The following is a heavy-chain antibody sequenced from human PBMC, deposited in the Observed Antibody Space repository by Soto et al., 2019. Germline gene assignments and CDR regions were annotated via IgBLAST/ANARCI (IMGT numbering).Heavy chain of an antibody. CDR3: ARDQAAGTNSFDY. CDR1: GSTFSSYW. V-gene: IGHV3-7*05. D-gene: IGHD6-13*01. CDR2: IKQDGSEK. J-gene: IGHJ4*02. Sequence: SLRLSCAASGSTFSSYWMSWVRQAPGKGLEWVANIKQDGSEKYYVDSVKGRFTISRDNAKNSLYLQMNSLRAEDTAVYYCARDQAAGTNSFDYWGQGTLVTVS.